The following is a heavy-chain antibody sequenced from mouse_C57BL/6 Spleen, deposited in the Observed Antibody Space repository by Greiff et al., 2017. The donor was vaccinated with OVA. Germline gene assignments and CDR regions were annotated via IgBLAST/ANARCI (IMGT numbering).Heavy chain of an antibody. D-gene: IGHD3-2*02. Sequence: QVQLQQSGPELVKPGASVKISCKASGYAFSSSWMNWVKQRPGEGLEWIGRIYPGDGDTNYNGKFKGKATLTADKSSSTAYMQLSSLTSEDSAVYFCARTLDSSGYRYFDYWGQGTTLTVSS. CDR1: GYAFSSSW. CDR2: IYPGDGDT. CDR3: ARTLDSSGYRYFDY. J-gene: IGHJ2*01. V-gene: IGHV1-82*01.